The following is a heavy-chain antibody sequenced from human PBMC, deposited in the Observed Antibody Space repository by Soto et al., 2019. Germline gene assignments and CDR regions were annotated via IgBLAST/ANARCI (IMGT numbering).Heavy chain of an antibody. CDR2: IYTRGST. CDR1: DGSISTYY. D-gene: IGHD6-19*01. Sequence: SDTLSLTCTVYDGSISTYYWSLIRHPAGKGLEWIGRIYTRGSTNYNPSLKSRVTMSVDTSKNQFSLKLSSVTAADTGVYYCAKVGMVGTVLGSWFDPWGQGILVTVSS. V-gene: IGHV4-4*07. CDR3: AKVGMVGTVLGSWFDP. J-gene: IGHJ5*02.